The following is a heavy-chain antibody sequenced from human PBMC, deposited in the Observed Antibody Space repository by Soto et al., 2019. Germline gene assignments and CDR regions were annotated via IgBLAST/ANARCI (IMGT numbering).Heavy chain of an antibody. CDR3: ARDRRRGIVGATSHDY. D-gene: IGHD1-26*01. CDR1: GYTFTSYG. Sequence: ASVKVSCKASGYTFTSYGISWVRQAPGQGLEWMGWISAYNGNTNYAQKLQGRVTMTTDTSTSTAYVELRSLRSDDTAVYYCARDRRRGIVGATSHDYWGQGTLVTVS. CDR2: ISAYNGNT. J-gene: IGHJ4*02. V-gene: IGHV1-18*01.